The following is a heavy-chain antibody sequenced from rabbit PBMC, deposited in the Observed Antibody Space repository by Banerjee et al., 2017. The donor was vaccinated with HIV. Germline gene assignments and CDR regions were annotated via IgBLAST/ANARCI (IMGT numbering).Heavy chain of an antibody. CDR1: GLDFSGGYW. V-gene: IGHV1S45*01. CDR2: IYPDYGST. Sequence: HEHLEESGGDLVKPEGSLTLTCKASGLDFSGGYWICWVRQAPGKGLEWIAYIYPDYGSTDYASWVNGRFTISLDNAQNTVFLQMTSLTAADTATYFCARADIDSTAYKLWGPGTLVTVS. CDR3: ARADIDSTAYKL. D-gene: IGHD6-1*01. J-gene: IGHJ6*01.